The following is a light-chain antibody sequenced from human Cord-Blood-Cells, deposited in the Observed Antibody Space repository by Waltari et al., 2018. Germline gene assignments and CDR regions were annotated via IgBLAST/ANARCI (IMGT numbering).Light chain of an antibody. J-gene: IGLJ1*01. V-gene: IGLV2-14*01. CDR1: SSDVAGYNY. CDR2: EVS. Sequence: QSALTQPASVSGSPGQSLTISCTATSSDVAGYNYVSWYQQHPGKAPKLMIYEVSNRPSGVSNRFSGSKSGNTASLTISGLQAEDEADYYCSSYTSSSTAFGTGTKVTVL. CDR3: SSYTSSSTA.